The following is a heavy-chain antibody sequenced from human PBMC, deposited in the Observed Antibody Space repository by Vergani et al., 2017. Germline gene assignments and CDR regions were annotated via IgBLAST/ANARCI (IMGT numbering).Heavy chain of an antibody. CDR3: ARVGTSSNRDYFDY. D-gene: IGHD2-2*01. CDR2: INPNSGGT. J-gene: IGHJ4*02. Sequence: QVQLVQSGAEVKKPGASVKVSCKASGYTFTDYFMHWVRQAPGQGLEWMGWINPNSGGTNYAQKIQGRVTMTRDTSIRTAYMELSNLRSDDTAVYYCARVGTSSNRDYFDYWGQGTLVTVSS. V-gene: IGHV1-2*02. CDR1: GYTFTDYF.